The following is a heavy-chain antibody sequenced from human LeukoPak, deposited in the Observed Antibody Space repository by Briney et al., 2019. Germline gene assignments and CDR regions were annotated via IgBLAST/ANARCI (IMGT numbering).Heavy chain of an antibody. CDR2: ISYDGSNK. Sequence: GRSLRLSCAASGFTFSSYGMHWVRQAPGKGLEWVAVISYDGSNKYYADSVKGRFTISGDNSKNTLYLQMNSLRAEDTAVYYCAKDKRPPALPRNYYGMDVWGKGTTVTVSS. CDR1: GFTFSSYG. D-gene: IGHD2-15*01. V-gene: IGHV3-30*18. CDR3: AKDKRPPALPRNYYGMDV. J-gene: IGHJ6*04.